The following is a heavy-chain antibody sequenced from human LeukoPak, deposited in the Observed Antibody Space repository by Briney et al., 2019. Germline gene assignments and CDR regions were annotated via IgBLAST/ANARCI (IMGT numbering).Heavy chain of an antibody. CDR1: GFTFSSHS. D-gene: IGHD3-22*01. Sequence: PGRSLRLSCAASGFTFSSHSMNWVRQAPGKGLEWVSYISSSSRTMYYADSVKGRFTIFRDNAKNSLYLQMNSLRDEDTAVYYCARDERVDYYDDSGYSDRPADCWGQGTLVTVSS. CDR3: ARDERVDYYDDSGYSDRPADC. V-gene: IGHV3-48*02. CDR2: ISSSSRTM. J-gene: IGHJ4*02.